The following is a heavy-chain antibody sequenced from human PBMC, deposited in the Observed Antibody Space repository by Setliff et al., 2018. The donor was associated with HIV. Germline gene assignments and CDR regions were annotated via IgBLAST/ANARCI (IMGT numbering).Heavy chain of an antibody. CDR1: GGSFPSRSYY. V-gene: IGHV4-39*01. CDR2: IFYCGIT. Sequence: LSLTCTVSGGSFPSRSYYWGWIRQPPGKGLEWIGSIFYCGITYYNPSLKSRVTISVDTSKNQFSLNLTSVTAADTAVYYCARSKTFYDFWGGYYTHGAFKIWGLGTMVTVSS. D-gene: IGHD3-3*01. J-gene: IGHJ3*02. CDR3: ARSKTFYDFWGGYYTHGAFKI.